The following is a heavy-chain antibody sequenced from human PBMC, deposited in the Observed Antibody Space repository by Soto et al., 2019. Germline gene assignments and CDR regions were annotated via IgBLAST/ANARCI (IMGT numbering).Heavy chain of an antibody. CDR2: ISGSGGSP. CDR1: GFTFSTYT. CDR3: AKARCSTTNCYVPDY. Sequence: PGGSLRLSCAASGFTFSTYTMSWVRQAPGKGLEWVSAISGSGGSPSYADSVQGRFTISRDNPKNTLYLQMNSLRAEDTAMYYCAKARCSTTNCYVPDYWGQGTLVPVSS. D-gene: IGHD2-2*01. V-gene: IGHV3-23*01. J-gene: IGHJ4*02.